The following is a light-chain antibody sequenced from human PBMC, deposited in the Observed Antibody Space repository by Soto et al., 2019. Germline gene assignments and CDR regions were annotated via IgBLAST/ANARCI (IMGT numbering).Light chain of an antibody. CDR1: QSVRSN. V-gene: IGKV3-15*01. CDR3: QQYGSSPYT. CDR2: GAS. J-gene: IGKJ2*01. Sequence: EVVMTQSPATLSVSPGERVTLSCRASQSVRSNLAWYQQKPGQSPRLLIYGASTRATGIPARFSGSGSGTEFTLIIRRLEPEDFAVYYCQQYGSSPYTFGQGTKLEIK.